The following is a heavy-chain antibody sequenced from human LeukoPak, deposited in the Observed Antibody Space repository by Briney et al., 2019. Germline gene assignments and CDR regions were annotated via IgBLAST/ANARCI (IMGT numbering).Heavy chain of an antibody. J-gene: IGHJ3*02. CDR2: ISSSGSNI. CDR3: ARFGIEGPYCSGGSCYSYAFDI. Sequence: GGSPRLSCAAPGFTFSSYEMNWVRQAPGKGLEWVSYISSSGSNIYYADSVKGRFTISRDNAKNSLYLQMNSLRAEDTAVYYCARFGIEGPYCSGGSCYSYAFDIWGQGTMVTVSS. D-gene: IGHD2-15*01. CDR1: GFTFSSYE. V-gene: IGHV3-48*03.